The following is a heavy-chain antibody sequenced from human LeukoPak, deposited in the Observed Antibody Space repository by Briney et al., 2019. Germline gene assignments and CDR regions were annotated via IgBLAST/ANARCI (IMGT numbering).Heavy chain of an antibody. CDR3: ARAPIMITFGGVIVPDAFDI. D-gene: IGHD3-16*02. Sequence: GGSLRLSCAASGFTFSTYSMNWVRQAPGKGLEWVSSISSSSTYIYYADSVKGRFTISRDNAKNSLYLQMNSLRAEDTAVYYCARAPIMITFGGVIVPDAFDIWGQGTMVTVSS. CDR2: ISSSSTYI. J-gene: IGHJ3*02. CDR1: GFTFSTYS. V-gene: IGHV3-21*01.